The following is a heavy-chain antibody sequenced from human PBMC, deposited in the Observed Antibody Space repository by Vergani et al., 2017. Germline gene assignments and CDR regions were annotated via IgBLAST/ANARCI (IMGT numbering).Heavy chain of an antibody. J-gene: IGHJ3*02. CDR2: ISSSSSYI. CDR1: GFTFSSYS. CDR3: AXDHVTGDRLEWLLPSSISDAFDI. V-gene: IGHV3-21*01. D-gene: IGHD3-3*01. Sequence: EVQLVESGGGLVKPGGSLRLSCAASGFTFSSYSMNWVRQAPGKGLEWVSSISSSSSYIYYADSVKGRFTISRDNAKNSLYLQMNSLRAEDTAVYYCAXDHVTGDRLEWLLPSSISDAFDIWGQGTMVTVSS.